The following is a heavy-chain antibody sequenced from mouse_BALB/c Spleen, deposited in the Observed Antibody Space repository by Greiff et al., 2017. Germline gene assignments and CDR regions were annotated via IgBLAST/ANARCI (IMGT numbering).Heavy chain of an antibody. D-gene: IGHD4-1*01. J-gene: IGHJ4*01. CDR1: GFSLTGYG. CDR3: ARGGTSLYYAMDY. Sequence: VMLVESGPGLVAPSQSLSITCTVSGFSLTGYGVNWVRQPPGKGLEWLGMIWGDGSTDYNSALKSRLSISKDNSKSQVFLKMNSLQTDDTARYYCARGGTSLYYAMDYWGQGTSVTVSS. V-gene: IGHV2-6-7*01. CDR2: IWGDGST.